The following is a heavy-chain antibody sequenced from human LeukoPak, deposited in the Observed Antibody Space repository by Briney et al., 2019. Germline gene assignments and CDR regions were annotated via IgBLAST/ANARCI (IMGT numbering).Heavy chain of an antibody. V-gene: IGHV1-2*02. J-gene: IGHJ6*03. CDR2: INPNSGGT. CDR3: ARDPGGLYYYYYMDV. CDR1: GYTFTGYY. D-gene: IGHD5-12*01. Sequence: RASVTVSFTASGYTFTGYYMHWVRQAPGQGLEWMGWINPNSGGTNYAQKFQGRVTMTRDTSISTAYMELSRLRSDDTAVYYCARDPGGLYYYYYMDVWGKGTTVTVSS.